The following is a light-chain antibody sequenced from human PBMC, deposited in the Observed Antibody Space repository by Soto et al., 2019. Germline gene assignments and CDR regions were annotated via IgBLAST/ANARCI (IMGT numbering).Light chain of an antibody. CDR3: SSYTSSSTLV. CDR1: TSDVGGYNF. V-gene: IGLV2-14*03. J-gene: IGLJ2*01. Sequence: QSALTQPASVSGSPGQSITISSTGTTSDVGGYNFVSWYQHSPGKAPKLIIYDVSKRPSGVFNRFSGSKSGNTASLTISGLQAEDEADYYCSSYTSSSTLVFGGGTKLTVL. CDR2: DVS.